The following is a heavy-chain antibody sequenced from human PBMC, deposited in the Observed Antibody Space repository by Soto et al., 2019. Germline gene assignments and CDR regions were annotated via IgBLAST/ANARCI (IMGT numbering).Heavy chain of an antibody. Sequence: GGSLRLSCAASGFTFSSYAMSWVRQAPGKGLEWVSAISGSGGSTYYADSVKGRFTISRDNSKNTLYLQMNSLRAEDTAVYYCARAGYYDILTGYSRPYFDYWGQGTLVTVSS. D-gene: IGHD3-9*01. V-gene: IGHV3-23*01. CDR1: GFTFSSYA. J-gene: IGHJ4*02. CDR3: ARAGYYDILTGYSRPYFDY. CDR2: ISGSGGST.